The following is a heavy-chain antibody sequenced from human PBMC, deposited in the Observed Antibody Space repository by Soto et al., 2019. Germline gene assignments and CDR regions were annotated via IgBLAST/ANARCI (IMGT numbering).Heavy chain of an antibody. CDR2: ISGSGGST. D-gene: IGHD1-1*01. V-gene: IGHV3-23*01. Sequence: SGGSLRLSCAASGFTFSSYAMSWVRQAPGKGLEWVSAISGSGGSTYYADSVKGRFTISRDNSKNTLYLQMNSLRAEDTAVYYCAKVPLSDDDPRFAPWAQGTLVTVSS. J-gene: IGHJ5*02. CDR1: GFTFSSYA. CDR3: AKVPLSDDDPRFAP.